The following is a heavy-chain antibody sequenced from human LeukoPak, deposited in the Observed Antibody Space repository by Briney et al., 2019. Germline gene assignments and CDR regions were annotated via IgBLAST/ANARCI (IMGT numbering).Heavy chain of an antibody. CDR3: AREGDIVVVVAAAFDP. CDR1: GYTFTGYY. CDR2: INPNSGGT. V-gene: IGHV1-2*02. D-gene: IGHD2-15*01. J-gene: IGHJ5*02. Sequence: ASVKVSCKASGYTFTGYYMHWVRQAPGQGLEWMGWINPNSGGTNYAQKFQGRVTMTRDTSISTAYMELGRLRSDDTAVYYCAREGDIVVVVAAAFDPWGQGTLVTVSS.